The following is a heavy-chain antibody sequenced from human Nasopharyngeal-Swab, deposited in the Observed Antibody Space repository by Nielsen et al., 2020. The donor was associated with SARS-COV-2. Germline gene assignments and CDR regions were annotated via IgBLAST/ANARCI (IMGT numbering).Heavy chain of an antibody. Sequence: GGSLRPSCKGSGSSSSSFWIGWVRQMPGKGLEWMGPIYPYDSHTRYSPSFQGQVTIPADKSISTTYLQWNSLKDTDTAMYYCARLHFASGPFDYWGQGTLVTVSS. V-gene: IGHV5-51*01. CDR3: ARLHFASGPFDY. D-gene: IGHD2-15*01. J-gene: IGHJ4*02. CDR2: IYPYDSHT. CDR1: GSSSSSFW.